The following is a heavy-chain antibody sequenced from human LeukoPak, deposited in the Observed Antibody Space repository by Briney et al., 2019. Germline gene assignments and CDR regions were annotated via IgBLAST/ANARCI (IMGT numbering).Heavy chain of an antibody. V-gene: IGHV3-23*01. Sequence: GGSLRLSCAASGFTFSTYAMSWVRQPPGNGLEWVSSISGSGSSTYYADSVKGRFTISRDNSKNTLYLQMNSLRAEDTAVYYCAKRPDYDFWSGYQDFWGQGTLVTVSS. CDR2: ISGSGSST. J-gene: IGHJ4*02. D-gene: IGHD3-3*01. CDR3: AKRPDYDFWSGYQDF. CDR1: GFTFSTYA.